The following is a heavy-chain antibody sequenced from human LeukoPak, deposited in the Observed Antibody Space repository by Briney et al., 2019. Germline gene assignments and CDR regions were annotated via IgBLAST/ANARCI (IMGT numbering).Heavy chain of an antibody. V-gene: IGHV4-59*01. CDR1: GFSITTYY. CDR3: ARDISEVGESHYFDY. J-gene: IGHJ4*02. Sequence: SETLSLTCTVSGFSITTYYWSWIRQSPGNGLDWIGQIHSSGSTTYNPSLKSRVTISVDTSKKQFSLHLSSVTDAETAVYYCARDISEVGESHYFDYWGQGTLVTVTS. D-gene: IGHD1-26*01. CDR2: IHSSGST.